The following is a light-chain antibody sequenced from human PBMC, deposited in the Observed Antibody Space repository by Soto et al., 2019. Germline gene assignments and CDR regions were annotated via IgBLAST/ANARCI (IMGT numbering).Light chain of an antibody. CDR3: ASWGDRLGAVI. CDR1: SSNIGGTNY. J-gene: IGLJ2*01. V-gene: IGLV1-47*02. Sequence: QSVLTQPPSASGTPGQRVFISCSGSSSNIGGTNYAYWYQQLPGAAPKLLMHSNNLRPSGVPERISGSKSGTSASLAISGLRSEDEAAYYCASWGDRLGAVIFGGGTKVTVL. CDR2: SNN.